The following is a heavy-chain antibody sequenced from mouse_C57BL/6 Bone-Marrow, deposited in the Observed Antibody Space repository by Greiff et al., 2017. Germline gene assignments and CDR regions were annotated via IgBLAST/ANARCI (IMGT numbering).Heavy chain of an antibody. CDR3: ARGTGTNFDY. J-gene: IGHJ2*01. Sequence: EVKLVESGPGLMKPSQSLSLTCSVTGYSITSGYYWNWIRQFPGNKLEWMGYISYDGSNNYNPSLKNRISITRDTSKNQFFLKLNSVTTEDTATYYCARGTGTNFDYWGQGTTLTVSS. D-gene: IGHD4-1*01. CDR1: GYSITSGYY. CDR2: ISYDGSN. V-gene: IGHV3-6*01.